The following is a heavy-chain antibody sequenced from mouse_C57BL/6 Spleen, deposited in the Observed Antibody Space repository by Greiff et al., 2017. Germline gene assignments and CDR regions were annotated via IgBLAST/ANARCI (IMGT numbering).Heavy chain of an antibody. Sequence: QVQLQQPGAELVMPGASVKLSCKASGYTFTSYWMHWVKQRPGQGLEWIGEIDPSDSYTNYNQKFKGKSTLTVDKSSSTAYMQLSSLTSEDSAVYYCARGNYYGSSYDRFAYWGQGTLVTVSA. V-gene: IGHV1-69*01. CDR2: IDPSDSYT. CDR1: GYTFTSYW. J-gene: IGHJ3*01. CDR3: ARGNYYGSSYDRFAY. D-gene: IGHD1-1*01.